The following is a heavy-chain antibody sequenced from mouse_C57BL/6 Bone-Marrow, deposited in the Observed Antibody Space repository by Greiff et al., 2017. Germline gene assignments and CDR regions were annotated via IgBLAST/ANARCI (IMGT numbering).Heavy chain of an antibody. Sequence: VQLQESGPELVKPGASVKLSCKASGYTFTSYDLNWVKQRPGQGLEWIGWIYPRDGSTKYNEKFKGKATLTVDPSSSTAYMELHSLTSEDSAVYFWARDYGSSYWYFDVWGTGTTVTVSS. J-gene: IGHJ1*03. D-gene: IGHD1-1*01. CDR2: IYPRDGST. CDR1: GYTFTSYD. CDR3: ARDYGSSYWYFDV. V-gene: IGHV1-85*01.